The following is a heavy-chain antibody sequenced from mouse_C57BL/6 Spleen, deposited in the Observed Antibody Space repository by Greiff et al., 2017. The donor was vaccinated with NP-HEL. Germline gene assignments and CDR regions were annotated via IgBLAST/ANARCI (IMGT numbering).Heavy chain of an antibody. CDR3: ARQGAQATWVAY. J-gene: IGHJ3*01. CDR2: ISSGGSYT. V-gene: IGHV5-6*01. CDR1: GFTFSSYG. D-gene: IGHD3-2*02. Sequence: DVHLVESGGDLVKPGGSLKLSCAASGFTFSSYGMSWVRPTPDKRLEWVATISSGGSYTYYPDSVKGRFTISRDNAKNTLYLQMSSLKSEDTAMYDCARQGAQATWVAYWGQGTLVTVSA.